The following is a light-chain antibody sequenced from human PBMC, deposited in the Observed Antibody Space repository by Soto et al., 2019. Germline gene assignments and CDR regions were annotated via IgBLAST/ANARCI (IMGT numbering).Light chain of an antibody. CDR2: DAS. CDR1: QNVDIY. V-gene: IGKV3-11*01. CDR3: QQRRNWPPLT. Sequence: PGERATLSCRASQNVDIYLAWYQQKPGQAPRLLIYDASNRATGVPPRFSGSGSGTDFTLTISSLEPEDFALYYCQQRRNWPPLTFGQGTRLEMK. J-gene: IGKJ5*01.